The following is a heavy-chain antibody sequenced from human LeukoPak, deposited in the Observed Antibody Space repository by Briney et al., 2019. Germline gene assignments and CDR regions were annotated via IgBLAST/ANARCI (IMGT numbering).Heavy chain of an antibody. CDR2: ISSSGSTI. CDR1: GFTFSSYE. J-gene: IGHJ4*02. D-gene: IGHD6-13*01. V-gene: IGHV3-48*03. CDR3: ARGPIAAAGIL. Sequence: GGSLRLSCAASGFTFSSYEMNWVRQAPGKVLEWVSYISSSGSTIYYADSVKGRFTISRDNAKNSLYLQMNSLRAEDTAVYYCARGPIAAAGILWGQGTLVTVSS.